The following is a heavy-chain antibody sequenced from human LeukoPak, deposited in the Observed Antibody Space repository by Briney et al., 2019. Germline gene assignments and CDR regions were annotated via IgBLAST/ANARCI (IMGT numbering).Heavy chain of an antibody. CDR2: IYYSGST. D-gene: IGHD3-22*01. V-gene: IGHV4-31*03. J-gene: IGHJ5*02. CDR3: ARAEYYYDLADWFDP. Sequence: SQTLSLTCTVSGGSISSGGYYWSWIRQHPGKGLEWIGYIYYSGSTYYNPSLKSRVTISVDTSKNQFSLKLSSVTAADTAVYYCARAEYYYDLADWFDPWGQGTLVTVSS. CDR1: GGSISSGGYY.